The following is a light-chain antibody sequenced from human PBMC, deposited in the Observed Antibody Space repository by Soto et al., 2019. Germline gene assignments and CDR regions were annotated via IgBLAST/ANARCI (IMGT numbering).Light chain of an antibody. Sequence: EIVLTQSPATLSLSPGERATLSCRASQSVSSSLAWYQQKPGQAPRLLIYDASNRATGIPARFSGSGSWTDFTLTISSLEPEDFAVYYCQQRSNWPRTFGQGTKLEIK. CDR2: DAS. J-gene: IGKJ2*01. CDR3: QQRSNWPRT. V-gene: IGKV3-11*01. CDR1: QSVSSS.